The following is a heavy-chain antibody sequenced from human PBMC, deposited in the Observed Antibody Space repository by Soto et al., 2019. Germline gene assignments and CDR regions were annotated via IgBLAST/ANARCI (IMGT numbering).Heavy chain of an antibody. CDR1: GFTFSSYG. V-gene: IGHV3-30*18. D-gene: IGHD3-10*01. Sequence: QVQLVESGGGVVQPGRSLRLSCAASGFTFSSYGMHWVRQAPGKGLEWVAVISYDGSNKYYADSVKGRFTISRDNSKNTLYLQMNSLRAEDTAVYYCAKDQAPPYGSAPRVVTNYYGMDVWGHGTTVTVSS. CDR3: AKDQAPPYGSAPRVVTNYYGMDV. J-gene: IGHJ6*02. CDR2: ISYDGSNK.